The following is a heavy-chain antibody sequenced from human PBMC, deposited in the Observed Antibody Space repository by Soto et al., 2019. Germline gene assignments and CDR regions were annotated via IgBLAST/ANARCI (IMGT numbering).Heavy chain of an antibody. CDR3: ARAKTYSSGWYSYAFDI. V-gene: IGHV3-74*01. D-gene: IGHD6-19*01. CDR1: GFTFSSYW. J-gene: IGHJ3*02. CDR2: INSDGSST. Sequence: EVQLVESGGGLVQPGGSLRLSCAASGFTFSSYWMHWVRQAPGKGLVWVSRINSDGSSTSYADSVKGRFTISRDNAKNTMDMQMSSLGAEDTAVYYCARAKTYSSGWYSYAFDIWGQGRMVTVSS.